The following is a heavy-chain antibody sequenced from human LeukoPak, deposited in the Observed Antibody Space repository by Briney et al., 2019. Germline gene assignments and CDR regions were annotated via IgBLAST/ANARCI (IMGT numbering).Heavy chain of an antibody. J-gene: IGHJ2*01. CDR1: GFTFGSYS. V-gene: IGHV3-64*02. CDR2: IGSDGLTT. D-gene: IGHD1-26*01. Sequence: GGSLRLSCAASGFTFGSYSMHWVRQAPGKGPEFVSVIGSDGLTTFYADSVKDRFTISRDNSKSTLYLEMGSLRAEDMAVYYCAREGGGSGLWYYDLWGRGTLVTVSS. CDR3: AREGGGSGLWYYDL.